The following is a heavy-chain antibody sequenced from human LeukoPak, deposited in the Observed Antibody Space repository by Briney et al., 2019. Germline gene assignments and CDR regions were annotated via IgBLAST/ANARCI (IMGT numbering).Heavy chain of an antibody. CDR3: ARGVDYYDSSGTIDY. CDR1: GFTFSSYA. J-gene: IGHJ4*02. D-gene: IGHD3-22*01. CDR2: VWYDGSKT. V-gene: IGHV3-33*01. Sequence: PGGSLRLSCAASGFTFSSYAMHWVRQAPGKGLEWVAVVWYDGSKTYSADSVKGRTTISRDDSKNTLYLQMNSLRAEDTAVYYCARGVDYYDSSGTIDYWGQGTLVTVSS.